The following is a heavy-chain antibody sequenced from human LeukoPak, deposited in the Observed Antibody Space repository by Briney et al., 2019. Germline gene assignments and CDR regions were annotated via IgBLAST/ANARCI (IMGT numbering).Heavy chain of an antibody. J-gene: IGHJ4*02. Sequence: PSETLSLTCTVSGGSISSSSYYWGWIRQPPGKGLERIGSIYYSGSTYYNPSLKSRVTTSVDTSKNQFSLKLSSVTAADTAVYDCASHYDILTYYFDYWGQGTLVTVSS. D-gene: IGHD3-9*01. CDR1: GGSISSSSYY. CDR3: ASHYDILTYYFDY. CDR2: IYYSGST. V-gene: IGHV4-39*01.